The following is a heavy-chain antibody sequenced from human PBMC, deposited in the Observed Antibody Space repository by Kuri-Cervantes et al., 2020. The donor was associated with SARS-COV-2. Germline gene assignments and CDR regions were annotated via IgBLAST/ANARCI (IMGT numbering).Heavy chain of an antibody. D-gene: IGHD4/OR15-4a*01. CDR2: INHSGST. CDR3: ARDLPSDYTYYYYYMDA. V-gene: IGHV4-34*01. Sequence: SQTLSLTCAVYGGSFSGYYWSWIRQPPGKGLEWIGEINHSGSTNYNPSLKSRVTMSVDTSKNHFSLRLSSVTAADTAVYYCARDLPSDYTYYYYYMDAWGKGTTVTVSS. CDR1: GGSFSGYY. J-gene: IGHJ6*03.